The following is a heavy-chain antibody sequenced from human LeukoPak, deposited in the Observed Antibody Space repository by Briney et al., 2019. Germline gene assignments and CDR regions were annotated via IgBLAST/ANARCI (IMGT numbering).Heavy chain of an antibody. CDR1: GFTFDDYT. Sequence: GGSQRLSCAASGFTFDDYTMHWVRQAPGKGLEWVSLISWDGGSTYYADSVKGRFTISRDNSKNYLYLQMNSLRTEDTALYYCAKEQGSYGYGYFDYWGQGTLVTVSS. V-gene: IGHV3-43*01. J-gene: IGHJ4*02. CDR3: AKEQGSYGYGYFDY. CDR2: ISWDGGST. D-gene: IGHD5-18*01.